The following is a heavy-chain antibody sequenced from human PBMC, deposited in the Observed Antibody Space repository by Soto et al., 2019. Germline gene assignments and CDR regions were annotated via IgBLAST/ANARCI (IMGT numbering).Heavy chain of an antibody. J-gene: IGHJ4*02. Sequence: SVNVSFKASGGTFSSYSISWVRQAPGQGLELMGGIIPIFGTANYAHKFQGRVTITADESTSTAYMELSSLRSEDTAVYYCARNLTYYDFWRGYPHPFYFDYWGQGTLVTVSS. CDR2: IIPIFGTA. CDR3: ARNLTYYDFWRGYPHPFYFDY. CDR1: GGTFSSYS. D-gene: IGHD3-3*01. V-gene: IGHV1-69*13.